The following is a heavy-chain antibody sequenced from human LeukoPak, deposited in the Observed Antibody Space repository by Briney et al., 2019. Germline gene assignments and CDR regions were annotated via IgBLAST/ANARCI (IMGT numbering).Heavy chain of an antibody. J-gene: IGHJ4*02. Sequence: ASVKVSCKASGYTFTTYDITWVRQATGQVLEWMGWMNPNSGNTAYAQKFQGRVTITRNTSISTAYMELSSLRSEDTAVYYCAREDYYDSGSNDYWGQGTLVTVSS. V-gene: IGHV1-8*03. D-gene: IGHD3-22*01. CDR1: GYTFTTYD. CDR2: MNPNSGNT. CDR3: AREDYYDSGSNDY.